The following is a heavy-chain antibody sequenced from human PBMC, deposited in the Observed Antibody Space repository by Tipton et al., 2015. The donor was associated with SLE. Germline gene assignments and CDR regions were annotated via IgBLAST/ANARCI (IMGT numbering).Heavy chain of an antibody. CDR2: IYYSGST. D-gene: IGHD6-13*01. Sequence: TLSLTCTVSGGSISSYHWSWIRQPPGKGLEWIGYIYYSGSTNYNPSLKSRVTISVDTSKNQFSLKLSSVTAADTAVYYCARGNSSFNYWGQGTLVTVSS. CDR3: ARGNSSFNY. V-gene: IGHV4-59*01. J-gene: IGHJ4*02. CDR1: GGSISSYH.